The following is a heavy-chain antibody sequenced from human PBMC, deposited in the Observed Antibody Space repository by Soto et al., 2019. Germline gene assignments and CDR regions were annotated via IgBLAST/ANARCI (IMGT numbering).Heavy chain of an antibody. Sequence: PGGSLRLSCAASGFTFSTSSVGWARQAPGKGLEWVSMIGHKSGNSYYADSVKGRFTVSRDISENTLFLQMNSLGAEDTALYYCVKGLLLRSPDYWGKGTPVTLSS. CDR2: IGHKSGNS. J-gene: IGHJ4*02. D-gene: IGHD2-15*01. V-gene: IGHV3-23*01. CDR3: VKGLLLRSPDY. CDR1: GFTFSTSS.